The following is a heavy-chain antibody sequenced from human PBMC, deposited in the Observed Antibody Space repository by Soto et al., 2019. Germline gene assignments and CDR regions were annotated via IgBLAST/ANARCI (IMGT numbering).Heavy chain of an antibody. CDR3: ARGLWFGELLVPFDY. J-gene: IGHJ4*02. D-gene: IGHD3-10*01. CDR2: ISSSSSYI. V-gene: IGHV3-21*01. CDR1: GFTFSSYS. Sequence: EVQLVESGGGLVKPGGSLRLSCAASGFTFSSYSMNWVRQAPGKGLEWVSSISSSSSYIYYADSVKGRFTISRDNAKNSLYLQMNSLRAEVTAVYYCARGLWFGELLVPFDYWGQGSLVTVSS.